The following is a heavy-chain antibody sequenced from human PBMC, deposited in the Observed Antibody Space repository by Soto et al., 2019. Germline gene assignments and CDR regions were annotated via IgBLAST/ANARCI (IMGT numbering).Heavy chain of an antibody. J-gene: IGHJ4*02. D-gene: IGHD3-10*01. V-gene: IGHV4-59*01. CDR3: VSYDRQSGRYSLDY. CDR1: GDSISYYY. CDR2: VYYDGST. Sequence: SETLSLTCTVSGDSISYYYWSWVRQPPGKGLEWIGYVYYDGSTNYNPSLESRVTMSIDTSKNQFSLKLSSVIAADTAVYYCVSYDRQSGRYSLDYWGQGTLVTVSS.